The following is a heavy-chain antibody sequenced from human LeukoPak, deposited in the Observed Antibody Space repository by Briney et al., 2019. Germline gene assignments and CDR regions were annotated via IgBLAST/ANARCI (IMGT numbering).Heavy chain of an antibody. CDR3: ARKGPSGWYDNWFDP. J-gene: IGHJ5*02. V-gene: IGHV4-39*01. CDR1: GGSISSSSYY. D-gene: IGHD6-19*01. Sequence: TASETLSLTCTVSGGSISSSSYYWGWIRQPPGKGLERIGSIYYSGSTYYNPSLKSRVTISVDTSKNQFSLKLSSVTAADTAVYYCARKGPSGWYDNWFDPWGQGTLVTVSS. CDR2: IYYSGST.